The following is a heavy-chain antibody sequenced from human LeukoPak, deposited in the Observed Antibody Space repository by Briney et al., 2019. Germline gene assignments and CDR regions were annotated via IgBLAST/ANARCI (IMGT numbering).Heavy chain of an antibody. J-gene: IGHJ4*02. Sequence: GGSLRLSCAASGFTFSGYGMHWVRQAPGKGLEWVAFIRYDGSNKYYADSVKGRFTISRDNSKNTLYLQMNSLRAEDTAVYYCATSGYGSGSYDFDYWGQGTLVTVCS. CDR1: GFTFSGYG. D-gene: IGHD3-10*01. V-gene: IGHV3-30*02. CDR3: ATSGYGSGSYDFDY. CDR2: IRYDGSNK.